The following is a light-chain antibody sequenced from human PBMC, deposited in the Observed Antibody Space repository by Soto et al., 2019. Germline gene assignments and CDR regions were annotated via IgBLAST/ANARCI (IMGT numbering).Light chain of an antibody. CDR3: SSYTSSITLV. CDR2: EVS. V-gene: IGLV2-18*02. J-gene: IGLJ2*01. Sequence: QSALTQPPSVSGSPGQSVTISCTGTSSDIGSYNRVSWYQQPPGAAPKLMIYEVSNRPSGVPDRFCGSKSGNTASLTISGLQADDEADYYCSSYTSSITLVFGGGTKLTVL. CDR1: SSDIGSYNR.